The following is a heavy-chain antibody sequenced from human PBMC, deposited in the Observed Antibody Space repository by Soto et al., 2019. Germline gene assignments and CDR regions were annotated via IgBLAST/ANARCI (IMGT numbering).Heavy chain of an antibody. J-gene: IGHJ3*02. D-gene: IGHD1-26*01. CDR2: ISGSGSSA. CDR1: GFTFTSYA. CDR3: GKVATVGATFHAFDI. Sequence: PGGSLRLSCAASGFTFTSYAINWVRQAPGKGLEWVSAISGSGSSAYYADSVKGRFTTSRDNSKNTVYVQMNSLRADDTAVYYRGKVATVGATFHAFDIWGQGTVVTVSS. V-gene: IGHV3-23*01.